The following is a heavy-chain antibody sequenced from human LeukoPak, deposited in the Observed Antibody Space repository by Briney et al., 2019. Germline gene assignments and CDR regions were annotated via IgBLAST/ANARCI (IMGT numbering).Heavy chain of an antibody. J-gene: IGHJ4*02. CDR2: ISGFNGST. D-gene: IGHD6-19*01. Sequence: GASVTVSCKAFGYTFTDYGISWVRQGPGQGLEWMGRISGFNGSTDFAKKFQDRVTLTTDTSTSTAYMELRSLTFDDTAVYYCAKVGTVAEGDYWGQGTLVTVSS. V-gene: IGHV1-18*01. CDR1: GYTFTDYG. CDR3: AKVGTVAEGDY.